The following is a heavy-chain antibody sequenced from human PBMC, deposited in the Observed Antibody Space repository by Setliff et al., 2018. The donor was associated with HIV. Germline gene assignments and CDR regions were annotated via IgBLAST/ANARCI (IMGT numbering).Heavy chain of an antibody. CDR3: ARDYSYVAQAGYYAMDV. CDR2: ISWSGSGI. J-gene: IGHJ6*02. Sequence: GSLRLSCAASGFKFDDYGMSWVRQGPGKGLEWVAGISWSGSGIGYGDSVKGRSTISRDDDRNFLFLQMNSLRADDTAVYYCARDYSYVAQAGYYAMDVWGQGTTVTVSS. D-gene: IGHD5-18*01. CDR1: GFKFDDYG. V-gene: IGHV3-20*04.